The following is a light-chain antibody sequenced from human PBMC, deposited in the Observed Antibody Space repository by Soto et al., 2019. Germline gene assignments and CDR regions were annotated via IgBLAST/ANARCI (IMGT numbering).Light chain of an antibody. J-gene: IGLJ1*01. Sequence: QSVLTQPASVSGSPGQSITISCAGTRDDIGAYNYVSWYQQQPGKAPKLMISEVSKRPSGVSNRFSGSKSGNTASLIISGLQAEDEADYYCCSFTSITTYVFGTGTKVTLL. CDR2: EVS. V-gene: IGLV2-14*01. CDR1: RDDIGAYNY. CDR3: CSFTSITTYV.